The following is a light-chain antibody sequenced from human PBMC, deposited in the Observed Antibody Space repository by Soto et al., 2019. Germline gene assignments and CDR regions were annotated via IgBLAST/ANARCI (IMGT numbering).Light chain of an antibody. CDR2: EVS. CDR1: SSDVGGYNY. CDR3: SSYTSSSTLDV. V-gene: IGLV2-14*01. J-gene: IGLJ1*01. Sequence: QSALTQHASVSGSPGQSITISCTGTSSDVGGYNYVSWYQQHPGKAPKLMIYEVSKRPSGVSNRFSGSKSGNTASLTISGLQAEDEADYYCSSYTSSSTLDVFGTGTKVTVL.